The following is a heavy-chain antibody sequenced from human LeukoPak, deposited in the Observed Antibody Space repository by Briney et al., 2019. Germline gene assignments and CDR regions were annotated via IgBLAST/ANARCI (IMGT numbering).Heavy chain of an antibody. D-gene: IGHD5-18*01. CDR1: GYSLTSYF. V-gene: IGHV1-46*01. CDR2: INPSGDGT. CDR3: ARNRGYSYGYGDY. J-gene: IGHJ4*02. Sequence: ASVKVSCKASGYSLTSYFMHWVRQAPGQGLEWVGVINPSGDGTSYTQKFQGRVTVTRDMSTSTVFMELTSLRSEDTAVYFCARNRGYSYGYGDYWGQGTLVTVSS.